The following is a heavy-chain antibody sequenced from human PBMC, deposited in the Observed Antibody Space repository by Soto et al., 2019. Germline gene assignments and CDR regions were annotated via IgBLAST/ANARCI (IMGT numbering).Heavy chain of an antibody. CDR2: ISAYNGNT. CDR3: ARESSSSCHDY. Sequence: QVQLVQSGAEVKKPGASVKVSCKASGYTFTSYGISWVRQAPGQGLEWMGWISAYNGNTNYAQKLQGRVTMTKDTSASTAYMELRSLRSDATAVYYCARESSSSCHDYWGQGTLVTVSS. CDR1: GYTFTSYG. D-gene: IGHD6-13*01. V-gene: IGHV1-18*01. J-gene: IGHJ4*02.